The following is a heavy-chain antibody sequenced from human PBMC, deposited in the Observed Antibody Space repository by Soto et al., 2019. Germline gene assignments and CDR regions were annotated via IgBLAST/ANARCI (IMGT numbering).Heavy chain of an antibody. CDR3: ARGVGYCSSTSCPNRDY. J-gene: IGHJ4*02. V-gene: IGHV1-8*01. CDR2: MNPNSGNT. CDR1: GYTFTSYD. Sequence: ASVKVSCKASGYTFTSYDINWVRQATGQGLEWMGWMNPNSGNTGYAQKFQGRVTMTRNTSISTAYMGLSSLRSEDTAVYYCARGVGYCSSTSCPNRDYWGQGTLVTVSS. D-gene: IGHD2-2*01.